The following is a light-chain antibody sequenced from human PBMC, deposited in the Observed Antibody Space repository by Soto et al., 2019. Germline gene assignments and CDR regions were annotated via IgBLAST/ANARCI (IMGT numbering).Light chain of an antibody. CDR3: QHYGASPR. CDR2: GAS. CDR1: QSVSSSY. V-gene: IGKV3-20*01. J-gene: IGKJ5*01. Sequence: DIVLTQSPGTLSLSPGERATLSCRASQSVSSSYLAWYQHKPGQAPRLLIYGASNRATGIPDRFSGSGSGTDVTLTINRRKHEDYAVYFCQHYGASPRFSQGTRLEIK.